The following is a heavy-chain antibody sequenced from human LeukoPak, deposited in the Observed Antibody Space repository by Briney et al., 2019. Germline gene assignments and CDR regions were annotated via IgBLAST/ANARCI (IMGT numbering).Heavy chain of an antibody. Sequence: SETLSLTCAVYGGSFSGYYWSWIRQPPGKGLEWIGEINHSGSTNYNPSLKSRVTISVDTSKNQFSLKLSSVTAADTAVYYCARGGPGRFIAKYYFNYWGQGTLVTVSS. CDR2: INHSGST. J-gene: IGHJ4*02. D-gene: IGHD6-13*01. CDR1: GGSFSGYY. V-gene: IGHV4-34*01. CDR3: ARGGPGRFIAKYYFNY.